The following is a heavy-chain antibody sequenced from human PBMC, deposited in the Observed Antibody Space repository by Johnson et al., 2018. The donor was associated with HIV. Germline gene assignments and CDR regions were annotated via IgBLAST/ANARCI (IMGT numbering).Heavy chain of an antibody. D-gene: IGHD3-3*01. V-gene: IGHV3-7*01. J-gene: IGHJ3*02. CDR3: ARGRVTIFGEVIWYGFDI. CDR2: IKEDGSEK. Sequence: VQLVESGGGLVKPGGSLRLSCAASGFTFSSYWMTWVRQAPGKGLEWVANIKEDGSEKYYVDSVKGRFTISRDNAKNSLFLQMNSLRAEDTAMYYSARGRVTIFGEVIWYGFDIWGQGTMVTVSS. CDR1: GFTFSSYW.